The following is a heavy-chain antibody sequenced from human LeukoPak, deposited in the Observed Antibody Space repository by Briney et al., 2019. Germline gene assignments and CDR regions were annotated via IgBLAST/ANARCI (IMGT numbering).Heavy chain of an antibody. J-gene: IGHJ5*02. CDR2: ISGSGGST. V-gene: IGHV3-23*01. CDR3: VVVIENWFDP. D-gene: IGHD3-22*01. CDR1: GFTVSSNY. Sequence: GSLRLSCAASGFTVSSNYMSWVRQAPGKGLEWVSAISGSGGSTYYADSVKGRFTISRDNSKNTLYLQMNSLRAEDTAVYYCVVVIENWFDPWGQGTLVTVSS.